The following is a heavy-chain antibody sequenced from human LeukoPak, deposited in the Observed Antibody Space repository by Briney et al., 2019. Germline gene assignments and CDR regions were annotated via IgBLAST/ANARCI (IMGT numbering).Heavy chain of an antibody. CDR2: INPNSGGT. J-gene: IGHJ4*02. D-gene: IGHD3-10*01. V-gene: IGHV1-2*02. Sequence: ASVKVSCKASGYTFTGYYMHWVRQAPGQGLEWMGWINPNSGGTNYAQKFQGRVTMTRDTSISTAYMGLSRLRSDDTAVYYCARAIRGGVAGLYLMDYWGQGTLVTVSS. CDR3: ARAIRGGVAGLYLMDY. CDR1: GYTFTGYY.